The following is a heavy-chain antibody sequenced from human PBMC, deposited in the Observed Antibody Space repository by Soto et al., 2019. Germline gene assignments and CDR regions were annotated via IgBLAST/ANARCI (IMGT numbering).Heavy chain of an antibody. CDR3: ARVNYGNYYYYYGMDV. CDR1: GGSISSYY. J-gene: IGHJ6*02. Sequence: PSETLSLTCTVSGGSISSYYCSWIRQPPGKGLEWIGYIYYSGSTNYNPSLKSRVTISVDTSKNQFSLKLNSVTAADTAVYYCARVNYGNYYYYYGMDVWGQGTTVTVSS. D-gene: IGHD4-17*01. V-gene: IGHV4-59*01. CDR2: IYYSGST.